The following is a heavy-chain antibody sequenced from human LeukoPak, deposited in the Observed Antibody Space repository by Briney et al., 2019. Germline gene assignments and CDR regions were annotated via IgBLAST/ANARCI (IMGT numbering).Heavy chain of an antibody. CDR2: INPNSGGT. Sequence: ASVKVSCKASGYTFTGYYMHWVRQAPGQGLEWMGWINPNSGGTNYAQKFQGRVTMTRDTSISTAYMELSRLRSDDTAVYYCARSQYSYGFRDYYYYMDVWGKGTTVTVPS. J-gene: IGHJ6*03. CDR3: ARSQYSYGFRDYYYYMDV. V-gene: IGHV1-2*02. CDR1: GYTFTGYY. D-gene: IGHD5-18*01.